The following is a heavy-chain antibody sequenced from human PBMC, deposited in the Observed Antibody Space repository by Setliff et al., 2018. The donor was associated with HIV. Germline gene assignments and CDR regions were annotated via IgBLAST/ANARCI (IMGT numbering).Heavy chain of an antibody. Sequence: SETLSLTCTVSGGSISSGSYYWSWIRQPAGKGLEWIGRIYTSGSTNYNPSLKSRVTISVDTSKNQFSLKLSSVTAADTAVYYCARGVPLLPPHYWGQGTLVTVSS. CDR1: GGSISSGSYY. CDR3: ARGVPLLPPHY. J-gene: IGHJ4*02. CDR2: IYTSGST. V-gene: IGHV4-61*02. D-gene: IGHD2-21*02.